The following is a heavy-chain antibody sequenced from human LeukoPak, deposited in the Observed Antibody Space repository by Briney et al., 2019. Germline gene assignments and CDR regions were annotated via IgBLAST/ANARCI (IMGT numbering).Heavy chain of an antibody. J-gene: IGHJ3*02. D-gene: IGHD1-26*01. V-gene: IGHV4-39*02. Sequence: PSETLSLTCTVSGGSISSSSYYWGWIRQPPGKGLEWIGNIYYSGSTYYNPSLKSRVTISVDTSKNHFSLKLSSVTAADTAVYYCARATPWSGSYSDAFDIWGQGTMVTVSS. CDR3: ARATPWSGSYSDAFDI. CDR2: IYYSGST. CDR1: GGSISSSSYY.